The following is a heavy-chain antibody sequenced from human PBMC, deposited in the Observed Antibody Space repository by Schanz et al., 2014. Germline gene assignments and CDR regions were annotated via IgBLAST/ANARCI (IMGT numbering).Heavy chain of an antibody. V-gene: IGHV3-30*04. D-gene: IGHD4-17*01. CDR3: AKAPYADYGYFHY. J-gene: IGHJ4*02. Sequence: QVPLVESGGGVVQPGTSLRLSCAASGFTFRGHAMHWVRQAPGQGLEKVAVTSTDGTKTYYAASVRGRFTISRDNSKNTLYLQMNSLRTEDTAVYYCAKAPYADYGYFHYWGQGTLVPVSS. CDR2: TSTDGTKT. CDR1: GFTFRGHA.